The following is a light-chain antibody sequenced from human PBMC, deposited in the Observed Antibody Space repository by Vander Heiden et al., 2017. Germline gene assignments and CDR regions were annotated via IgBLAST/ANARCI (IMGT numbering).Light chain of an antibody. V-gene: IGKV3D-15*01. CDR3: LQYNNWPRT. CDR2: DAS. CDR1: QSISNSF. Sequence: QSMSPGQGATLYCRASQSISNSFLAWYQQKPGQAPRLLIYDASTRATGIPNRFSGSGSGTDFTLTISSLQSEDFAVYYCLQYNNWPRTFGQGTKVEIK. J-gene: IGKJ1*01.